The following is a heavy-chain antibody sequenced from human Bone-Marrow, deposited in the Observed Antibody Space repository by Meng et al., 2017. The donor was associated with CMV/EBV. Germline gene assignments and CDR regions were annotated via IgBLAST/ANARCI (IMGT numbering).Heavy chain of an antibody. CDR1: GGSFSGYY. CDR2: INHSGST. Sequence: QGPLQQWGAGLFKPSETLSLTCAVYGGSFSGYYWSWIRQPPGKGLEWIGEINHSGSTNYNPSLKSRVTISVDTSKNQFSLKLSSVTAADTAVYYCARAQAVAGRFCVYWGQGTLVTVSS. D-gene: IGHD6-19*01. J-gene: IGHJ4*02. CDR3: ARAQAVAGRFCVY. V-gene: IGHV4-34*01.